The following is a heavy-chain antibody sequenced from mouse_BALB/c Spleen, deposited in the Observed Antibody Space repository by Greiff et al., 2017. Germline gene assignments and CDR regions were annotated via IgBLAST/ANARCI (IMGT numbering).Heavy chain of an antibody. J-gene: IGHJ2*01. CDR1: GYSITSGYY. V-gene: IGHV3-6*02. CDR2: ISYDGSN. CDR3: ARGSTTVVANFDY. Sequence: EVKLQESGPGLVKPSQSLSLTCSVTGYSITSGYYWNWIRQFPGNKLEWMGYISYDGSNNYNPSLKNRISITRDTSKNQFFLKLNSVTTEDTATYYCARGSTTVVANFDYWGQGTTLTVSS. D-gene: IGHD1-1*01.